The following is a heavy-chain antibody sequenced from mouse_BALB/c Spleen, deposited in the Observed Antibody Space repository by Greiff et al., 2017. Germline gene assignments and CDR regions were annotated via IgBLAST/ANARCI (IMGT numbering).Heavy chain of an antibody. J-gene: IGHJ2*01. Sequence: EVQLQQSGAELVKPGASVKLSCKASGFNFKDTYMHWVTQRPEKGLEWIGRIDPANGNTKYDPKFQGKATITADTSSNTAYLQLSSLTSEDTAVYYFARSNYRNFPFDYWGQGTTLTVSS. V-gene: IGHV14-3*02. D-gene: IGHD2-1*01. CDR3: ARSNYRNFPFDY. CDR2: IDPANGNT. CDR1: GFNFKDTY.